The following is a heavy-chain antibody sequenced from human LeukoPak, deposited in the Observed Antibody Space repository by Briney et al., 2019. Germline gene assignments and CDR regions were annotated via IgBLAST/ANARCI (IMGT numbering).Heavy chain of an antibody. J-gene: IGHJ5*02. D-gene: IGHD3-10*01. Sequence: GGSLRLSCAGSGFTFSNYAMTWVRQAPGKGLEWVSSVSGSGRNTFYPDSVEGRFTISRDNSKNTVYLQMNSLRADDTAVYYCAKLYGSGSYPPWGQGTLVTVSS. CDR1: GFTFSNYA. CDR3: AKLYGSGSYPP. V-gene: IGHV3-23*01. CDR2: VSGSGRNT.